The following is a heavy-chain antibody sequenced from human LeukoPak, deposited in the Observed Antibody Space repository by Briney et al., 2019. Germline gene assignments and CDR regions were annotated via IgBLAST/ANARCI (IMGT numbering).Heavy chain of an antibody. CDR3: TRETGGDDWYFDL. V-gene: IGHV3-49*03. D-gene: IGHD2-21*02. CDR1: GFTFGDYA. J-gene: IGHJ2*01. Sequence: GGSLRLSCTASGFTFGDYAMSWFRQAPGKGLEWVGFIRSKAYGGTSEYAASVKGRFTISRDDSKSIAYLQMNSLKTEDTAVYYCTRETGGDDWYFDLWGRGTLVTVSS. CDR2: IRSKAYGGTS.